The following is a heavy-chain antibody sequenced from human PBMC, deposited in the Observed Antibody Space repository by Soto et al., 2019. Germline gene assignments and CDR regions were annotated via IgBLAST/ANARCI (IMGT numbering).Heavy chain of an antibody. CDR1: GFSLSGDGVG. V-gene: IGHV2-5*02. D-gene: IGHD3-3*02. CDR3: EHAFGGTSWPNDAFDI. CDR2: IYWDDDQ. J-gene: IGHJ3*02. Sequence: QITLKESGPTLVKPTQSLTLTCTVSGFSLSGDGVGVGWIRQPPGKALEWLALIYWDDDQRYSPSLKTRLTITKATSKNQVVLTMTNMDPVDTATYYCEHAFGGTSWPNDAFDIWGQGTVVTVSS.